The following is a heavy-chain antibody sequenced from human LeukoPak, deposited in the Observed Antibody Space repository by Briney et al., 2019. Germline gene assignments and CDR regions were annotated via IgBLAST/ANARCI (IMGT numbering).Heavy chain of an antibody. CDR2: IYTSGST. Sequence: SETLSLTCAVYGGSFSGYYWSWIRQPAGKGLEWIGRIYTSGSTNYNPSLKSRVTMSVDTSKNQFSLKLSSVTAADTAVYYCARGDYGDYSDWFDPWGQGTLVTVSS. CDR3: ARGDYGDYSDWFDP. J-gene: IGHJ5*02. CDR1: GGSFSGYY. V-gene: IGHV4-59*10. D-gene: IGHD4-17*01.